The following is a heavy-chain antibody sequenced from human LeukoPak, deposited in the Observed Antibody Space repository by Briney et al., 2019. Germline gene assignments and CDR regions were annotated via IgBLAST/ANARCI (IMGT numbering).Heavy chain of an antibody. CDR1: GFTFSSYN. V-gene: IGHV3-21*01. J-gene: IGHJ4*02. CDR3: ARDFRGYSGYTYDY. Sequence: NPGGSLRLSCAASGFTFSSYNMNWVRQAPGKGLAWVSSITSTSSNIYYADSVKGRFTISRDNAKNSLYLQMDSLRAEDTAVYYCARDFRGYSGYTYDYWGQGTLVTVSS. CDR2: ITSTSSNI. D-gene: IGHD5-12*01.